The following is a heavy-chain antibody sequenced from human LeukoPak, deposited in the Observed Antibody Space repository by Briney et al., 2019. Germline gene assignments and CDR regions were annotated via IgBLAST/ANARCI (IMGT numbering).Heavy chain of an antibody. J-gene: IGHJ2*01. Sequence: GGSLRLSCAASRLTFSNYAMSWVRRAPGRGLEWVSGISGGGTRTYYVDPVKGRFTISRDNYKNTLFLQMNSLRPEDTAIYYCAKDQFDLWGRGTLVTVSS. CDR1: RLTFSNYA. CDR2: ISGGGTRT. V-gene: IGHV3-23*01. CDR3: AKDQFDL.